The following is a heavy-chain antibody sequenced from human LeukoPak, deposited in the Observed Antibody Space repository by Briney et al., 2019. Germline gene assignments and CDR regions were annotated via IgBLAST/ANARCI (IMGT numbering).Heavy chain of an antibody. CDR3: ASTPVDYYDFWSGYSFDY. CDR2: ISWNSGGI. J-gene: IGHJ4*02. D-gene: IGHD3-3*01. Sequence: GRSLRLSCAASGFTFDDYAMHWVRQAPGKGLEWVSGISWNSGGIGYADSVKGRFTISRDNAKNSLYLQMNSLRAEDTAVYYCASTPVDYYDFWSGYSFDYWGQGTLVTVSS. V-gene: IGHV3-9*01. CDR1: GFTFDDYA.